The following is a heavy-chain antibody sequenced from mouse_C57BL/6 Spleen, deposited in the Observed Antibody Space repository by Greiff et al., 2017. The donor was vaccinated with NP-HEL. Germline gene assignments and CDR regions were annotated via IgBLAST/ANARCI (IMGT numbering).Heavy chain of an antibody. CDR3: ARQANWDGYYFDY. V-gene: IGHV1-42*01. CDR1: GYSFTGYY. J-gene: IGHJ2*01. Sequence: EVQLQQSGPELVKPGASVKISCKASGYSFTGYYMNWVKQSPEKSLEWIGEINPSTGGTTYNQKFKAKATLTVDKSSSTAYMQLKSLTSEDSAVYYCARQANWDGYYFDYWGQGTTLTVSS. D-gene: IGHD4-1*01. CDR2: INPSTGGT.